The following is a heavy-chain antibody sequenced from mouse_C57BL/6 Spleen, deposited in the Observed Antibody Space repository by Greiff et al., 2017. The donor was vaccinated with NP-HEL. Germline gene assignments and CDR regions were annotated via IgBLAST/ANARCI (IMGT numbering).Heavy chain of an antibody. J-gene: IGHJ3*01. CDR1: YTFTDYYM. CDR3: RSNYGFAY. Sequence: VQLKESGPELVKPGASVKMSCKASGYTFTDYYMHWVKQKPGKGLEWIGEIYPGSGNTYYNEKFKGKATLTADTSSSTAYMQLSSLTSEDSAVYFCARSNYGFAYWGQGTLVTVSA. D-gene: IGHD2-4*01. V-gene: IGHV1-83*01. CDR2: YPGSGNTY.